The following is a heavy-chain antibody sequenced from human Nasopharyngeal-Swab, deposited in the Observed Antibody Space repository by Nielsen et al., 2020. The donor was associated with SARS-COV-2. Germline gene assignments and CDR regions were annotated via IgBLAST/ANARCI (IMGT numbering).Heavy chain of an antibody. CDR2: ISHDGSNK. V-gene: IGHV3-30*18. J-gene: IGHJ4*02. CDR1: GFTFSSYG. CDR3: AKDRYYDFWSGYYTKDY. D-gene: IGHD3-3*01. Sequence: GGSLRLSWAASGFTFSSYGMHWLRQPPGKRLEWVAVISHDGSNKYYADSVKGRFTISRDNSKNTLYLQMNSLRAEDTAVYYCAKDRYYDFWSGYYTKDYWGQGTLVTVSS.